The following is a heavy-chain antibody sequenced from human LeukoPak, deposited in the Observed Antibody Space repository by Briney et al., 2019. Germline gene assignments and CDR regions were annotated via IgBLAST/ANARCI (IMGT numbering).Heavy chain of an antibody. CDR2: VNSGGTAT. CDR3: TRGLSAYYGYFDT. CDR1: GITFSSYW. Sequence: PGGSLRLSCAASGITFSSYWMHWVRQAPGKGLVWVSRVNSGGTATNYADFVKGRFTISRDNAKNTLYLQMNSLRFEDSAVYYCTRGLSAYYGYFDTCGQGTLVTVSS. V-gene: IGHV3-74*01. D-gene: IGHD3-22*01. J-gene: IGHJ4*02.